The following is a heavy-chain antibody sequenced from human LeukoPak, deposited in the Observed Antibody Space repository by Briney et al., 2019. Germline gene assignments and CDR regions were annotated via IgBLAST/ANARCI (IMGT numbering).Heavy chain of an antibody. V-gene: IGHV3-23*01. D-gene: IGHD3-22*01. Sequence: GGSLRLSCAASGFTFSSYAVSWVRQAPGKGLEWVSGISDSGGSTYYADSVKGRFTISRDNAKNSLYLQMNSLRAEDTAVYYCASGSYDSSGYYYVWGQGTLVTVSS. CDR2: ISDSGGST. CDR1: GFTFSSYA. J-gene: IGHJ4*02. CDR3: ASGSYDSSGYYYV.